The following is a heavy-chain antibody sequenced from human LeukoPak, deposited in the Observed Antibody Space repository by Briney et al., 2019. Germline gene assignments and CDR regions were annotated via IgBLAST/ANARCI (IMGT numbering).Heavy chain of an antibody. CDR3: ARSSYSSSSSV. CDR2: INPDGSEG. V-gene: IGHV3-7*03. Sequence: AGGSLRLSCAVSGFTFSGFWMSWSRQAPGKGLEWVASINPDGSEGYYADVVKGRFTISRDNAKNSLYLQINSLRAEDTAVYYCARSSYSSSSSVWGQGATVTVSS. CDR1: GFTFSGFW. D-gene: IGHD6-6*01. J-gene: IGHJ6*02.